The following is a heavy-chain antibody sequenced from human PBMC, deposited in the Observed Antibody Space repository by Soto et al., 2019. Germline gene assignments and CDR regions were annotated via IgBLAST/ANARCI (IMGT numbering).Heavy chain of an antibody. CDR3: ARDTDAEPLDI. D-gene: IGHD1-1*01. V-gene: IGHV3-21*01. CDR2: ISSSSSYI. Sequence: GGSLRLSCSASVFTCSSYSMNWVRQAPGKGLEWVSSISSSSSYIYYADSVKGRFTISRDNAKNSLYLQMNSLRAEDTAVYYCARDTDAEPLDIWGQGTMVTVSS. J-gene: IGHJ3*02. CDR1: VFTCSSYS.